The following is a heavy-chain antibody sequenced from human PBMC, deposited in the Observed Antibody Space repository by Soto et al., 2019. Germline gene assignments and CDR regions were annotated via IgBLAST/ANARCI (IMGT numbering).Heavy chain of an antibody. D-gene: IGHD6-13*01. CDR1: GYTFTSYY. CDR2: INPSGGST. V-gene: IGHV1-46*01. J-gene: IGHJ4*02. Sequence: QVQLVQSGAEVKKPGASVKVSCKASGYTFTSYYMHWVRQAPGQGLEWMGIINPSGGSTSYAQKCRGGVTMTRDTSTSTVYMGLSSLRLEDTAVYYCARVSSWSCFDYWGQGTLVTVSS. CDR3: ARVSSWSCFDY.